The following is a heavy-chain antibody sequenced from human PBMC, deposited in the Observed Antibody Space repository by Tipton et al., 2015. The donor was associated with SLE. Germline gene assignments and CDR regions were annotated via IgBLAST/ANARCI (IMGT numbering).Heavy chain of an antibody. V-gene: IGHV4-61*08. CDR1: GGSISSGGYY. CDR2: IYYSGST. Sequence: TLSLTCTVSGGSISSGGYYWSWIRQHPGKGLEWIGYIYYSGSTNYNPSLKSRVTISVDTSKNQFSLKLSSVTAADTAVYYCARRMITFGGVTPPYAFDIWGQGTMVTVSS. CDR3: ARRMITFGGVTPPYAFDI. D-gene: IGHD3-16*01. J-gene: IGHJ3*02.